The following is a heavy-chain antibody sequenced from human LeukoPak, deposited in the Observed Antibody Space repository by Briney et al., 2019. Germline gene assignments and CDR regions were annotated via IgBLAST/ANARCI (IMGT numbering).Heavy chain of an antibody. CDR2: TSSSGSTI. CDR1: GFTFSSYS. J-gene: IGHJ5*02. CDR3: ARGAHYDSSGYYLNWFDP. Sequence: GGSLRLSCAASGFTFSSYSMNWVRQAPGKGLEWVSSTSSSGSTIYYADSVKGRFTISRDNAKNSLYLQMNSLRAEDTAVYYCARGAHYDSSGYYLNWFDPWGQGTLVTVSS. V-gene: IGHV3-21*04. D-gene: IGHD3-22*01.